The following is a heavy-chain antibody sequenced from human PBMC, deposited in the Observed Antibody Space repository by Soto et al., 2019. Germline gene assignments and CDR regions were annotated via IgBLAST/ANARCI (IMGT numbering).Heavy chain of an antibody. V-gene: IGHV3-30*18. CDR2: ISYDGSNK. CDR3: AKDSVTYYAFWSGYPHP. Sequence: PGGSLRLSCAASGFTFSSYGMHWVRQAPGKGLEWVAVISYDGSNKYYADSVKGRFTISRDNSKNTLYLQMNSLRAEDTAVYYCAKDSVTYYAFWSGYPHPWGQGTLVTVSS. D-gene: IGHD3-3*01. J-gene: IGHJ5*02. CDR1: GFTFSSYG.